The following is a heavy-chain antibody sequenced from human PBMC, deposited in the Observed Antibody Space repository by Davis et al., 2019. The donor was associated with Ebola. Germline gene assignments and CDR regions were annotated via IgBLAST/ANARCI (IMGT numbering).Heavy chain of an antibody. CDR1: GDSIRSSNW. CDR3: ATNRAKKFDN. J-gene: IGHJ4*02. V-gene: IGHV4-4*02. CDR2: SSHSGDT. D-gene: IGHD1-14*01. Sequence: MPSETLSLTCAVSGDSIRSSNWWNWVRQPPGKGLEWIGESSHSGDTKYNPSLKSRVTVSVDESKNHFSLKLDSVTAADTAVYYCATNRAKKFDNWGQGTLVTVSS.